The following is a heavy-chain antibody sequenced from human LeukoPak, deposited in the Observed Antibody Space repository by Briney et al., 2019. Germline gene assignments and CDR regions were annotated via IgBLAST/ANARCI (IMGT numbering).Heavy chain of an antibody. Sequence: SETLSLTCTVSGGSISSYYWSWIRQPPGKGLEWIGYIYYSGSTNYNPSLKSRVTISVDTSKNQFSLRLRSVTAADTAVYFCARGRVSSSTWYSTYYYFFYMDFWGKGTTVTVSS. D-gene: IGHD4-11*01. CDR1: GGSISSYY. V-gene: IGHV4-59*01. CDR2: IYYSGST. CDR3: ARGRVSSSTWYSTYYYFFYMDF. J-gene: IGHJ6*03.